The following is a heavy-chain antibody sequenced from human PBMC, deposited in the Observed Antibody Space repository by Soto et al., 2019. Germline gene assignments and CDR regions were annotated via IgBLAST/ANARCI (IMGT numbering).Heavy chain of an antibody. CDR2: ISYDGSNK. CDR3: AKYSYYDSSGYYLGPYYYGMDV. CDR1: GFTFSSYG. D-gene: IGHD3-22*01. Sequence: QVQLVESGGGVVQPGRSLRLSCAASGFTFSSYGMHWVRQAPGKGLEWVAVISYDGSNKYYADSVKGRFTISRDNSKNTLYLQMNRLRAEETAVYYCAKYSYYDSSGYYLGPYYYGMDVWGQGTTVTVSS. J-gene: IGHJ6*02. V-gene: IGHV3-30*18.